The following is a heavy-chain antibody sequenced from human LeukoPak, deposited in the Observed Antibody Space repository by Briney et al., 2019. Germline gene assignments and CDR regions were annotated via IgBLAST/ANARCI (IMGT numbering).Heavy chain of an antibody. CDR2: ISWDGGST. V-gene: IGHV3-43*01. D-gene: IGHD2-21*01. CDR1: GFTFDDYT. J-gene: IGHJ6*03. CDR3: AKVGSKVSYYYYMDV. Sequence: GGSLRLSCAASGFTFDDYTMHWVRQAPGKGLEWVSLISWDGGSTYYADSVKGRFTISRDNSKNSLYLQMNSLRTEDTALYYCAKVGSKVSYYYYMDVWGKGTTVTVSS.